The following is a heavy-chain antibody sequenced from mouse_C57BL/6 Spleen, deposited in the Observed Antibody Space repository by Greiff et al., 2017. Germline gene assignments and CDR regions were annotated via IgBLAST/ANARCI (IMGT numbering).Heavy chain of an antibody. Sequence: QVQLQQPGAELVKPGASVKLSCKASGYTFTSYWMHWVKQRPGQGLEWMGMIHPNSGSTNYNETFKSKATLTVDKSSSTAYMQLSSLTSEDSAVYYCARGGSSYRYFDGWAQGPRSPSPQ. CDR1: GYTFTSYW. J-gene: IGHJ1*03. V-gene: IGHV1-64*01. CDR3: ARGGSSYRYFDG. CDR2: IHPNSGST. D-gene: IGHD1-1*01.